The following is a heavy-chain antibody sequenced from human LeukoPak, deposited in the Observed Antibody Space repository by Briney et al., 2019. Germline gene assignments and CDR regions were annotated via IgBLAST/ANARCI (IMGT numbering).Heavy chain of an antibody. D-gene: IGHD4/OR15-4a*01. CDR2: ISGSGGST. CDR1: GFTFSDYG. J-gene: IGHJ6*03. V-gene: IGHV3-23*01. Sequence: GGSLRLSCAASGFTFSDYGMNWVRQAPGKGLEWVSGISGSGGSTYSADSVKGRFTISRDNAKNTLYLQMNSLRAEDTAVYYCARDRRLWNMDVWGTGTTVTISS. CDR3: ARDRRLWNMDV.